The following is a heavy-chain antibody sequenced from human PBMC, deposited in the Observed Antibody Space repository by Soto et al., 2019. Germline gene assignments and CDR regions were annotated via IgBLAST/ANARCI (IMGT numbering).Heavy chain of an antibody. CDR3: AKGSEVARQELDY. CDR2: ISSDGSDK. Sequence: QVQLVESGGGVVQPGRSLRLSCAASGFTFSNFGMHWVRQAPGKGLEWVAVISSDGSDKYYSDSVKGRCTNSRDNSKNTLFLQMNSLRVEDTAVYYCAKGSEVARQELDYWGQGTLVTVSS. D-gene: IGHD2-15*01. CDR1: GFTFSNFG. J-gene: IGHJ4*02. V-gene: IGHV3-30*18.